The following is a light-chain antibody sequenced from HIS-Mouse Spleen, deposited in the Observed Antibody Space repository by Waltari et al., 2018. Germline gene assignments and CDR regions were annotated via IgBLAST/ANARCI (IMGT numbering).Light chain of an antibody. V-gene: IGLV3-27*01. Sequence: SYELTQPSSVSVSPGHTARITCSGDVLAKKYARWFQQKPGQAPVLVIYKDSVRPSGIPERLSGSSSGTTVTLTISGAQVEDEADYYCYSAADNSGVFGGGTKLTVL. J-gene: IGLJ2*01. CDR1: VLAKKY. CDR2: KDS. CDR3: YSAADNSGV.